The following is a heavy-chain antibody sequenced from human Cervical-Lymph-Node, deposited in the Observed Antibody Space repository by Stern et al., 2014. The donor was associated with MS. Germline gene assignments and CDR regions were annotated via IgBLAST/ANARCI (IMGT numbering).Heavy chain of an antibody. D-gene: IGHD6-13*01. CDR2: ITPLFGTS. CDR1: GDSFSNFD. CDR3: ARHQGGTADF. Sequence: VQLEESGAEVKKPGSSVKVSCKASGDSFSNFDIGWVRPAPGQGPEWLGGITPLFGTSNYVQRFQGRVTFTADESTSTTYMELSSLRSEDTAIYYCARHQGGTADFWGQGTLVTVSS. V-gene: IGHV1-69*01. J-gene: IGHJ4*02.